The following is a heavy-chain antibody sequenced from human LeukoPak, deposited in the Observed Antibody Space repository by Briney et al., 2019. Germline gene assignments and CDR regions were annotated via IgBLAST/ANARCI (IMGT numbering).Heavy chain of an antibody. CDR1: GFTFSSYA. J-gene: IGHJ6*02. Sequence: GGSLRLSCAASGFTFSSYAMHWVRQAPGKGLEWVAVISYDGSNKYYADSVKGRFTISRDNSKNTLYLQMNSLRAEDTAVYYCAKDGWSTDYYYYYGMDVWGQGTTVTVSS. CDR3: AKDGWSTDYYYYYGMDV. CDR2: ISYDGSNK. D-gene: IGHD3-3*01. V-gene: IGHV3-30-3*01.